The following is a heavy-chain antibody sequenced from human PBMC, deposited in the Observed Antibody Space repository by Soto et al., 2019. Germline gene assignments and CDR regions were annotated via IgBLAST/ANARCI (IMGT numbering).Heavy chain of an antibody. CDR2: IYSGGST. J-gene: IGHJ2*01. D-gene: IGHD1-26*01. CDR3: ARAGGSGNRGSAPSL. V-gene: IGHV3-66*01. CDR1: GFTVSSNY. Sequence: EVQLVESGGGLVQPGGSLRLSCAASGFTVSSNYMSWVRQAPGKGLEWVSVIYSGGSTYYADSVKGRFTISRDNSKNTRNLKMNSLGAEDTAVYYCARAGGSGNRGSAPSLWGRGTLVTVSS.